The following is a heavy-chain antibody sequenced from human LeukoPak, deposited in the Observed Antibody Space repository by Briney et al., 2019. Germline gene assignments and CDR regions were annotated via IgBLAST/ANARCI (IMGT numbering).Heavy chain of an antibody. CDR3: ANYDNSGNYYVNY. J-gene: IGHJ4*02. V-gene: IGHV3-73*01. D-gene: IGHD3-22*01. Sequence: PGGSLRLSCAASGFTFSGSAMHCVRQASGKGLEWVGRIRTKSNNYATTYGASVKGRFTISRDDSKNTAYLQMNSLKTEDTAVYYCANYDNSGNYYVNYWGQGTLVTVSS. CDR1: GFTFSGSA. CDR2: IRTKSNNYAT.